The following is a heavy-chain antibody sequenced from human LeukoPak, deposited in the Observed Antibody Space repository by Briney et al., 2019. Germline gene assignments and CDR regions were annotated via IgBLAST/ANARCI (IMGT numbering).Heavy chain of an antibody. CDR1: GYSFISYW. Sequence: GESLKISCKGSGYSFISYWIGWVRRMPGKGLEWMGIIYPGDSDTTYSPSFQGQVTISADKSINTAYLQWRSLKASDTAMYYCARSFAHVERYYFDYWGQGTQVSVSS. J-gene: IGHJ4*02. CDR2: IYPGDSDT. D-gene: IGHD1-1*01. CDR3: ARSFAHVERYYFDY. V-gene: IGHV5-51*01.